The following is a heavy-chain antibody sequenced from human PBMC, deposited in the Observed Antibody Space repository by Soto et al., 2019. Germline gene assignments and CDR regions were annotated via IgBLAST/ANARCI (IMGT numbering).Heavy chain of an antibody. CDR3: ARLYYDSSGRYYYGMDV. CDR2: ISAYNGNT. D-gene: IGHD3-22*01. Sequence: ASVKVSCKASGYTFTSYGISWVRQAPGQGLEWMGWISAYNGNTNYAQKLQGRVTMTTDTSTSTAYMELRSPRSDDTAVYYCARLYYDSSGRYYYGMDVWGQGTTVTVSS. J-gene: IGHJ6*02. CDR1: GYTFTSYG. V-gene: IGHV1-18*01.